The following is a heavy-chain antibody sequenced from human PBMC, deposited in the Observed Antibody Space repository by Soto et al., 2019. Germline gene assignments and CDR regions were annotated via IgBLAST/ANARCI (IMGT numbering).Heavy chain of an antibody. CDR2: FHPEDGET. D-gene: IGHD2-2*01. CDR1: GYTLTELS. V-gene: IGHV1-24*01. Sequence: QVQLVQSGAEVKKPGASVKVSCKVSGYTLTELSMHWVRQAPGKGLEWMGGFHPEDGETIYAQKFQGRVTMTEDTSTDTAYMELSSLRSEDTAVYYCATDSPKYCSSTSCFKWGWFDPWGQGTLVTVSS. J-gene: IGHJ5*02. CDR3: ATDSPKYCSSTSCFKWGWFDP.